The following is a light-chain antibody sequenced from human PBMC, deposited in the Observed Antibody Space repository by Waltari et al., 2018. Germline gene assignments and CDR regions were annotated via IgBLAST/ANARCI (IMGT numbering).Light chain of an antibody. V-gene: IGLV2-8*01. Sequence: QSALTQPPSASGSPGQSVTLFCTGTGSGGSVSWYQQPPGKAPKLMIYEVSKRPSGVPDRFSGSKSGNTASLTVSGLQAEDEGDYYCSSDAVSNNFYDFGSGTKVTVL. J-gene: IGLJ1*01. CDR1: GSGGS. CDR3: SSDAVSNNFYD. CDR2: EVS.